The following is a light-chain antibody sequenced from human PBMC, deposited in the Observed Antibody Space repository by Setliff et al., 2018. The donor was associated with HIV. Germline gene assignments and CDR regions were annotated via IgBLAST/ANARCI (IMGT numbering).Light chain of an antibody. CDR3: SSYTSTNTHVV. J-gene: IGLJ2*01. V-gene: IGLV2-14*01. CDR2: DVS. CDR1: SSDVGGSNY. Sequence: QSVLTQPASVSGSPGQSITISCTGTSSDVGGSNYVSWYQQHPGKAPRVMIFDVSNRPSGVSNRFSGSKSGNTASLTISGLQAEDEADYFCSSYTSTNTHVVFGGGT.